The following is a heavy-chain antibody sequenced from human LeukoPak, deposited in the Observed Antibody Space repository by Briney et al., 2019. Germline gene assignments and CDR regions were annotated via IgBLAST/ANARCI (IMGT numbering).Heavy chain of an antibody. CDR2: ISGSGGST. Sequence: PGGSLRLSCAASGFTFSSYAMSWVRQAPGKGLEWVSAISGSGGSTYYADSVKGRFTISRDNSKNTLYLQMNSLRAEDTAVYYCAKDGPGYCSSTSCYPSWFDPWGQGTLVTVSS. J-gene: IGHJ5*02. CDR1: GFTFSSYA. CDR3: AKDGPGYCSSTSCYPSWFDP. D-gene: IGHD2-2*01. V-gene: IGHV3-23*01.